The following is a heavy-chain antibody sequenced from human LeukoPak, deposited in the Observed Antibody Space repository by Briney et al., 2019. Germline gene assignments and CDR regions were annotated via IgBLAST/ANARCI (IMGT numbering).Heavy chain of an antibody. Sequence: GRSLRLSCAASGFTFSSYGMHWVRQAPGKGLEWVAGIWYDGSNKYYADSVKGRFTISRDNSKNTLYLQMNSLRAEDTAVYYCAREVRGGDWNDAFDIWGQGTMVTVSS. V-gene: IGHV3-33*01. CDR2: IWYDGSNK. J-gene: IGHJ3*02. D-gene: IGHD2-21*02. CDR3: AREVRGGDWNDAFDI. CDR1: GFTFSSYG.